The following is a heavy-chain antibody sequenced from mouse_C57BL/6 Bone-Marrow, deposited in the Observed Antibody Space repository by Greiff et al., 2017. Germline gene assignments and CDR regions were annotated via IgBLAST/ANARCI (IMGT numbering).Heavy chain of an antibody. CDR3: ARRATAFDY. CDR2: ISSGGSYP. J-gene: IGHJ2*01. V-gene: IGHV5-6*02. CDR1: GFTFSSYG. D-gene: IGHD1-1*01. Sequence: EVMLVESGGDLVKPGGSLKLSCAASGFTFSSYGLSWVRQTPDKRLEWVATISSGGSYPYYPDSVKGRFTISRDNAKNTLYLQMSSLKSEDTAMYYCARRATAFDYWGQGTTLTVSS.